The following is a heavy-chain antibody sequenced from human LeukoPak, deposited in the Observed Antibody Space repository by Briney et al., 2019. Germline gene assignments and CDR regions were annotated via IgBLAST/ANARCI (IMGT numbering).Heavy chain of an antibody. Sequence: PSETLSLTCTVSGGSISSYYWSWIRQPPGKGLEWIGYIYYSGSTNYNPSLKSRVTISVDTSKNQFSLKLSSVTAADTAVYYCARAPYYYDSSGYYRYFDYWGQGTLVTVSS. J-gene: IGHJ4*02. V-gene: IGHV4-59*01. CDR2: IYYSGST. CDR3: ARAPYYYDSSGYYRYFDY. CDR1: GGSISSYY. D-gene: IGHD3-22*01.